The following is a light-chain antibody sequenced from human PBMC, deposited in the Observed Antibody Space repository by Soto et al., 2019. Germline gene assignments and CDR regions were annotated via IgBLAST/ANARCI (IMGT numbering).Light chain of an antibody. J-gene: IGLJ2*01. Sequence: QSALTQPASVSGAPGQSITISCTGTSSDVGGYNYVSWYHQHPGKAPKLMIYDVSNRPSGVSNRFSGSKSGNTASLTISGLQSEDEADYYCISYTSSSTLVVFGGGTKLPVL. V-gene: IGLV2-14*01. CDR3: ISYTSSSTLVV. CDR1: SSDVGGYNY. CDR2: DVS.